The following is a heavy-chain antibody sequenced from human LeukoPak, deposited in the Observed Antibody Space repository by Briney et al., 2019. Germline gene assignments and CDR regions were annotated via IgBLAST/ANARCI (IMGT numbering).Heavy chain of an antibody. J-gene: IGHJ4*02. V-gene: IGHV3-30*04. CDR1: GFTFSSYV. CDR3: AKDFDSSTYYPNSIDY. D-gene: IGHD3-22*01. Sequence: GGTLRLSCAASGFTFSSYVMHWVRQAPGKGLEWVAIISYDGSNEYYADSVKGRFTISRDNSKNTLFLHMNSLRAEDTAVFYCAKDFDSSTYYPNSIDYWGQGTLVTVSS. CDR2: ISYDGSNE.